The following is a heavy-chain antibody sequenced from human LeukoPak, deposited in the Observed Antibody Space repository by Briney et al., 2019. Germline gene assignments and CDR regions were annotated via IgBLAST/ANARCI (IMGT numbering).Heavy chain of an antibody. D-gene: IGHD2-2*01. J-gene: IGHJ4*02. CDR2: ISSSGSYI. Sequence: GGSLRLSCAASGFTFSSYSMNWVRQAPGKGLEWVSCISSSGSYIYYADSVKGRFTISRGNAKNSLYLQMDRLRAEDTAVYYCARDEYAGSPGYFDYWGQGTLVIVSS. CDR3: ARDEYAGSPGYFDY. CDR1: GFTFSSYS. V-gene: IGHV3-21*01.